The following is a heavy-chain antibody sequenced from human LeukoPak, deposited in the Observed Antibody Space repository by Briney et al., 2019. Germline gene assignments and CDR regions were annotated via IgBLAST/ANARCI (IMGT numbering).Heavy chain of an antibody. D-gene: IGHD6-6*01. CDR1: GFTFSNYG. V-gene: IGHV3-33*06. CDR3: AKVRREQLHYFDY. CDR2: IWYDGSNK. J-gene: IGHJ4*02. Sequence: GRSLRLSCVASGFTFSNYGMHWVRQAPGKGLEWVAVIWYDGSNKYYADSVKGRFTISRDNSKNTLYLQMNSLRAGDTAVYYCAKVRREQLHYFDYWGQGTLVTVSS.